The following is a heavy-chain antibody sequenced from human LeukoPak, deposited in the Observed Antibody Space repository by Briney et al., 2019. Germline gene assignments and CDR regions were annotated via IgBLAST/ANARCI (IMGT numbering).Heavy chain of an antibody. CDR3: ARYILSGWYDY. Sequence: SETLSLTCTVSGDSINSYYWSWIRQPAGKGLGWIGLIHTSGSTNYSPSLKSRVTMSVDTPKNQFSLKLSSVAAADTAVYYCARYILSGWYDYWGQGTLVTVSS. D-gene: IGHD6-19*01. CDR2: IHTSGST. CDR1: GDSINSYY. V-gene: IGHV4-4*07. J-gene: IGHJ4*02.